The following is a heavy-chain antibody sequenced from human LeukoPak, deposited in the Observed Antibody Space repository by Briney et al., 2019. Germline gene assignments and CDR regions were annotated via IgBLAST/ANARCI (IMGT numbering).Heavy chain of an antibody. J-gene: IGHJ6*03. CDR1: GGSFSGYY. D-gene: IGHD3-3*01. Sequence: SETLSLTCAVYGGSFSGYYWSWIRQPPGKGLEWIGEINHSGSTYYNPSLKSRVTISVDTSKNQFSLKLSSVTAADTAVYYCARIRITIFGVVMPMDVWGKGTTVTVSS. CDR2: INHSGST. CDR3: ARIRITIFGVVMPMDV. V-gene: IGHV4-34*01.